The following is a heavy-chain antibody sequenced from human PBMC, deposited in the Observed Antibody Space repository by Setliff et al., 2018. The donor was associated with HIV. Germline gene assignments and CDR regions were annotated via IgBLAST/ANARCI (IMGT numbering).Heavy chain of an antibody. V-gene: IGHV4-39*07. D-gene: IGHD6-6*01. CDR3: ASGGYIAARFYYFDY. CDR2: IYYSWST. CDR1: GGSISSSSYY. J-gene: IGHJ4*02. Sequence: SETLSLTCTVSGGSISSSSYYWGWIRQPPGKGLEWIGSIYYSWSTYYNPSLKSRVTISVDTSKNQFSLKLSSVTAADTAVYYCASGGYIAARFYYFDYWGQGLLVTVSS.